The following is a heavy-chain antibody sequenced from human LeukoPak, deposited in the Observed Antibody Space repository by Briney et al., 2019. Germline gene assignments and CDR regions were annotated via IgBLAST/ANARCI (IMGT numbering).Heavy chain of an antibody. D-gene: IGHD6-13*01. J-gene: IGHJ5*02. CDR2: VYHTGIT. V-gene: IGHV4-59*01. CDR3: ATGGASSKWFGR. Sequence: SETLSLTCTVSGGSIRDYYWSWIRQPPGKGLEWIAYVYHTGITRYNPSLESRVTISLDTSTKQFSLKMNSVAAADTAVYYCATGGASSKWFGRWGQGILVTVSS. CDR1: GGSIRDYY.